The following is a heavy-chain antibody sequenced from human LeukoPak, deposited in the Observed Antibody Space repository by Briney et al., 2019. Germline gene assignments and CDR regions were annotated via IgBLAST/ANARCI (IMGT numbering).Heavy chain of an antibody. CDR2: IYSGGST. CDR1: GFTVSSNY. V-gene: IGHV3-66*02. J-gene: IGHJ4*02. D-gene: IGHD1-26*01. Sequence: PGGSLRLSCAASGFTVSSNYMSWVRQAPGKGLEWVSVIYSGGSTYYADSVKGRFTISRDNSKNTLYLQMNSLRAEDTAVYYCARALSGSYRLYYFGYWGQGTLVTVSS. CDR3: ARALSGSYRLYYFGY.